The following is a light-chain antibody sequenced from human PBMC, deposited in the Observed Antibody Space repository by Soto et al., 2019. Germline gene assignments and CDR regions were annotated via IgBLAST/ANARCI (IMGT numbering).Light chain of an antibody. J-gene: IGLJ2*01. CDR2: SHN. CDR3: ATWDDDVSGVV. V-gene: IGLV1-47*02. Sequence: QSVLPQTPSVSGTPGHTVAISCSGSSSNIGRNYVYWYQQLPGAAPKLLMYSHNIRPSGVPDRFSASTSGTSASLVISGLRSEDEADYHCATWDDDVSGVVFGGGTKVTVL. CDR1: SSNIGRNY.